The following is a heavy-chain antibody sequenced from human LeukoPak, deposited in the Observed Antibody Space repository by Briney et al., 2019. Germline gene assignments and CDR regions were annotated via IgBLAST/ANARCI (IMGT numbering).Heavy chain of an antibody. V-gene: IGHV4-59*10. CDR3: ARGPAAGNDY. CDR1: GGSFSGYY. CDR2: IYTSGST. J-gene: IGHJ4*02. Sequence: PSETLSLTCAVYGGSFSGYYWSWIRQPPGKGLEWIGRIYTSGSTNYNPSLKSRVTMSVDTSKDQFSLKLSSVTAADTAVYYCARGPAAGNDYWGQGTLVTVSS. D-gene: IGHD6-13*01.